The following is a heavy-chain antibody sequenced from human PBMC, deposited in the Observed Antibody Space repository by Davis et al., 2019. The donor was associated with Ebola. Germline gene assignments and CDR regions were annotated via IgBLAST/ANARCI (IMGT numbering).Heavy chain of an antibody. J-gene: IGHJ5*02. CDR3: ARKMAT. CDR1: GFTFSGSA. CDR2: IRSKANSYAT. D-gene: IGHD5-24*01. V-gene: IGHV3-73*01. Sequence: GESLKISCAASGFTFSGSAMHWVRQASGKGLEWVGRIRSKANSYATAYAASVKGRFTISRDDSKNTAYLQMNSLRAEDTAVYYCARKMATLGQGTLVTVSS.